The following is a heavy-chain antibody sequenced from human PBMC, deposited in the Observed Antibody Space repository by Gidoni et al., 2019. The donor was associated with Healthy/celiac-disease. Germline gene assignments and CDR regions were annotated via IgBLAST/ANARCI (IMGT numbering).Heavy chain of an antibody. J-gene: IGHJ6*03. CDR2: IYYSGST. CDR1: GGSISSSSYY. CDR3: ARGRYSSSWYVYYYMDV. D-gene: IGHD6-13*01. V-gene: IGHV4-39*01. Sequence: QLQLQESGPGLVKPSETLSLTCTVSGGSISSSSYYWGWIRQPPGKGLEWIGSIYYSGSTYYNPSLKSRVTISVDTSKNQFSLKLSSVTAADTAVYYCARGRYSSSWYVYYYMDVWGKGTTVTVSS.